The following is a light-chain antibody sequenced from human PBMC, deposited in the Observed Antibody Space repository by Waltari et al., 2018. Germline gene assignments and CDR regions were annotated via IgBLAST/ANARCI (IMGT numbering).Light chain of an antibody. CDR3: YSTDSSGNHYI. CDR2: EDS. CDR1: ALPKKY. V-gene: IGLV3-10*01. J-gene: IGLJ1*01. Sequence: SYELTQPPSVSVSPGQTARITTSGDALPKKYAYWFQQMPGQSPVLIIYEDSKRPSGIPERFSGSSSGTVATLTISGAQVEDEADYYCYSTDSSGNHYIFGAGTRLTVL.